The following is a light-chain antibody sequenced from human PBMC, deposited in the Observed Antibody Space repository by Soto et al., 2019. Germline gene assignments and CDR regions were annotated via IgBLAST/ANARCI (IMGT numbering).Light chain of an antibody. CDR1: QGISSY. CDR3: QQLNSYPLT. Sequence: DIQLTQSPSFLSASVGDRVTITCRASQGISSYLAWYQQKPGKAPKLLIYAASTFQSGVPSRFSGSGSGTEFTLTISSLQPADFATYYCQQLNSYPLTFGGGTKVEIK. V-gene: IGKV1-9*01. J-gene: IGKJ4*01. CDR2: AAS.